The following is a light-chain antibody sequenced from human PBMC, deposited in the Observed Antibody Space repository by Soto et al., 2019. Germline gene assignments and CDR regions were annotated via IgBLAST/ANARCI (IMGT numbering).Light chain of an antibody. V-gene: IGKV1-33*01. CDR2: DAS. CDR3: QQYENLPT. Sequence: DIQLTQSPSALSASVGDRITITCQASQDIGNYLNWYQQKPGRAPKLLIYDASNLEAGVPSRFRGSGSGTDFTFTISRLQPEDIATYYCQQYENLPTFGQGTRLEIK. J-gene: IGKJ5*01. CDR1: QDIGNY.